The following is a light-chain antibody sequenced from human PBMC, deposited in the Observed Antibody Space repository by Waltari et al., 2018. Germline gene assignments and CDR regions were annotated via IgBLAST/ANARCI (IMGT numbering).Light chain of an antibody. CDR3: CSYATSSPWV. J-gene: IGLJ3*02. Sequence: QSALTQPASVSGSPGQSITISCTGASSSIGDSNVVSWYQQHPGKAPKLMIYEGDKRPSGVSNRFSGSKSGNRASLTISGLQAEDEADYYCCSYATSSPWVFGGGTKVTVL. CDR2: EGD. V-gene: IGLV2-23*01. CDR1: SSSIGDSNV.